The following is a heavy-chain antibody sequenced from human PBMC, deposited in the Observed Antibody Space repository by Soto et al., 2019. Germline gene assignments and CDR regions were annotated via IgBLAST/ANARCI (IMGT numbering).Heavy chain of an antibody. V-gene: IGHV1-2*04. J-gene: IGHJ5*02. CDR2: INPNSGGT. D-gene: IGHD2-15*01. CDR1: GYTFTGYY. CDR3: ARGAPRYCSGGSCFNWLDP. Sequence: QVQLVQSGAEVKKPGASVKVSCKASGYTFTGYYMHWVRQAPGQGLEWMGWINPNSGGTNYAQKFQGWVTMTRDTSISTAYTEVSRLGSDATAVYYCARGAPRYCSGGSCFNWLDPWGQGTLVTVSS.